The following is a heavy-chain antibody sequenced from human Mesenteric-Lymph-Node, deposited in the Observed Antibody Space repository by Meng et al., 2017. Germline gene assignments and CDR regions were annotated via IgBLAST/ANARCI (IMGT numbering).Heavy chain of an antibody. D-gene: IGHD6-19*01. CDR3: ARVSSGWDYFDY. J-gene: IGHJ4*02. V-gene: IGHV4-31*03. CDR2: IYYSGST. CDR1: GGAVSSGCYY. Sequence: QGRLQEAAPGQVKPSQTLPLPCTVSGGAVSSGCYYWTWIRQHPGKGLEWFGHIYYSGSTFYNPSLKRRVIISIDTSKNQFSLNLRSVTAADTAVYYCARVSSGWDYFDYWGQGTLVTVSS.